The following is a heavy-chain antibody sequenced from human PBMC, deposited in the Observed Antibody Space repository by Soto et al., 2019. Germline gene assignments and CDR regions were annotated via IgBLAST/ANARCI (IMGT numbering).Heavy chain of an antibody. Sequence: SVKVSCKASGGTFSGYAISWVRQAPGQGLEWMGGIIPIFGTANYAQKFQGRVTITADESTSTAYMELSSLRSEDTAVYYCARGKRGYCSGGSCYHYYGMDVWGQGTTVTVSS. D-gene: IGHD2-15*01. CDR2: IIPIFGTA. J-gene: IGHJ6*02. CDR3: ARGKRGYCSGGSCYHYYGMDV. CDR1: GGTFSGYA. V-gene: IGHV1-69*13.